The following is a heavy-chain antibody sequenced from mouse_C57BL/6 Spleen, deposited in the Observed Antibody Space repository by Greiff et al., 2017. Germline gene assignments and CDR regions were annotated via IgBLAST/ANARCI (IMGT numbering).Heavy chain of an antibody. CDR2: IDPNSGGT. Sequence: QVQLQQPGAELVKPGASVKLSCKASGYTFTSYWMHWVKQRPGRGLEWIGSIDPNSGGTKYNEKFKSKATLTVDKPSSTAYMQLSSLTSEDSAVYYCARSYSNYAYSYYAMDYWGQGTSVTVSS. V-gene: IGHV1-72*01. D-gene: IGHD2-5*01. CDR1: GYTFTSYW. CDR3: ARSYSNYAYSYYAMDY. J-gene: IGHJ4*01.